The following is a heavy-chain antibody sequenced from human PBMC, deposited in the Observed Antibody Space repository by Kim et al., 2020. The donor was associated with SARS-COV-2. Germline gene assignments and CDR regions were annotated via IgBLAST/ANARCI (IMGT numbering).Heavy chain of an antibody. Sequence: NPSLRSLVSISVETSKNQLSLKLNSVTAEDTAVYYCARYCSSNSCRWFDPWGQGTLVTVSS. V-gene: IGHV4-31*01. J-gene: IGHJ5*02. CDR3: ARYCSSNSCRWFDP. D-gene: IGHD2-2*01.